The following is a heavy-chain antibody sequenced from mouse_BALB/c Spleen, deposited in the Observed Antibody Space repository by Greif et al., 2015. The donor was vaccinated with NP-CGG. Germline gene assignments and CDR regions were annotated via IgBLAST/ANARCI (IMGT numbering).Heavy chain of an antibody. J-gene: IGHJ2*01. V-gene: IGHV5-9-2*01. CDR1: GFTFSSYG. CDR3: ASIFFDY. CDR2: ISGGGSYT. Sequence: EVHLVESGGGLVKPGGSLKLSCAASGFTFSSYGMSWVRQTPEKRLEWVATISGGGSYTYYPDSVKGRFTISRDNAKNNLYLQMSSLRSEDTALYYCASIFFDYWGQGTTLTVSS.